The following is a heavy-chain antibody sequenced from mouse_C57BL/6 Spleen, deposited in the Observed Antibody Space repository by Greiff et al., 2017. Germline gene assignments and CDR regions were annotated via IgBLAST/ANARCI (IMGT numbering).Heavy chain of an antibody. CDR1: GYTFTSYW. CDR3: ARAPLVTTVVDYAMDY. Sequence: QVQLQQPGAELVKPGASVKMSCKASGYTFTSYWITWVKQRPGQGLEWIGDIYPGSGSTNYNEKFKSKATLTVDTSSSTAYMQLSSLTSEDSAVYYCARAPLVTTVVDYAMDYWGQGTSVTVSS. D-gene: IGHD1-1*01. CDR2: IYPGSGST. V-gene: IGHV1-55*01. J-gene: IGHJ4*01.